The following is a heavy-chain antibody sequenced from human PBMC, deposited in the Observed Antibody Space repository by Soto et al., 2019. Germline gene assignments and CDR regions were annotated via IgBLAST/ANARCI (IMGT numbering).Heavy chain of an antibody. D-gene: IGHD3-22*01. J-gene: IGHJ4*02. V-gene: IGHV1-69*13. CDR1: GGTFSSYA. CDR3: ARDYYDSSGYYHYFGY. Sequence: GASVKVSCKASGGTFSSYAISWVRQAPGQGLEWMGGIIPIFGTANYAQKFQGRVTITADESTSTAYMELSSLRSEDKAVYYCARDYYDSSGYYHYFGYWGQGTLVTVSS. CDR2: IIPIFGTA.